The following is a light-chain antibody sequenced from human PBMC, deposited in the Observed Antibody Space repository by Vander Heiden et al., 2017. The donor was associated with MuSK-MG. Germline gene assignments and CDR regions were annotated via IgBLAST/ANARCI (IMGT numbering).Light chain of an antibody. CDR3: QQSYDTPWT. CDR1: QSISSY. CDR2: DAS. J-gene: IGKJ1*01. Sequence: DIQMTQSPSSLSASVGDRVTITCRARQSISSYLNWYQQKPGKAPKVLIYDASSLQSGVPSRFSGSGSGTDFTLTISSLHPEDFATYYCQQSYDTPWTFGQGTKVEIK. V-gene: IGKV1-39*01.